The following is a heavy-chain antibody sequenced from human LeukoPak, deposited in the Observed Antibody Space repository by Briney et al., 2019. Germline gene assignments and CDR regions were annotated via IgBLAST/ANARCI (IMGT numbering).Heavy chain of an antibody. D-gene: IGHD2-15*01. Sequence: GGSLRLSCAASGFTFSSYAMSWVRQAPGKGLEWVSTIGAGAGSTYYADSVMGRCTISSDKSTNTLYLIMNSLRAEDTAVYYCAKAYCSGVSCYVRGFDYWGQGTLVTVSS. CDR2: IGAGAGST. V-gene: IGHV3-23*01. J-gene: IGHJ4*02. CDR3: AKAYCSGVSCYVRGFDY. CDR1: GFTFSSYA.